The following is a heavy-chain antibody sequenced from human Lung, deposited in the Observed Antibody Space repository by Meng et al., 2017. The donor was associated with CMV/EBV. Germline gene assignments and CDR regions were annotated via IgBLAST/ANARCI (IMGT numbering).Heavy chain of an antibody. J-gene: IGHJ4*02. V-gene: IGHV1-45*02. CDR2: ITIYNGNT. CDR1: GYTFTYRY. Sequence: SGYTFTYRYLHWVRQAPGQALEWMGWITIYNGNTKYAQKFQDRVTISRDTSLRAVYLDLTRLRSDDTATYYCVRSPLYGDDPYHLESRGQGTLVTVSS. D-gene: IGHD4-17*01. CDR3: VRSPLYGDDPYHLES.